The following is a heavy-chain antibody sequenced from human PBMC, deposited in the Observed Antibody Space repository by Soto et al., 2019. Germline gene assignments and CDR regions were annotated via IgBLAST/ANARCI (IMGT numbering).Heavy chain of an antibody. CDR1: GFTFSSYG. Sequence: GGSLRLSCAASGFTFSSYGMHWVRQAPGKGLEWVAVIWYDGSNKYYADSVKGRFTISRDNSKNTLYLQMNSLRPEDTAVYYCARDSIAVYCTNGVCSYYYYYYGMDVWGQGTTVTVSS. J-gene: IGHJ6*02. CDR2: IWYDGSNK. V-gene: IGHV3-33*01. CDR3: ARDSIAVYCTNGVCSYYYYYYGMDV. D-gene: IGHD2-8*01.